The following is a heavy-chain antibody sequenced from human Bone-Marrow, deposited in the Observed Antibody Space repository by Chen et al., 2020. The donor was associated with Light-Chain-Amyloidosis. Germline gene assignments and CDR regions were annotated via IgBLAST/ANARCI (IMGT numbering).Heavy chain of an antibody. V-gene: IGHV3-7*03. Sequence: DVRPVESGGGWVQPGGSLRIYCAASGLPSGDYWLSWVRQSPGKGLEWVDNVRQDASEKDYAASVKGRFTISRDDAKNSVYLQMNNLGAEDTAVYYCARDRTLFGVAQYYFDYWGQGTRVTVSS. J-gene: IGHJ4*02. CDR1: GLPSGDYW. CDR2: VRQDASEK. D-gene: IGHD3-3*01. CDR3: ARDRTLFGVAQYYFDY.